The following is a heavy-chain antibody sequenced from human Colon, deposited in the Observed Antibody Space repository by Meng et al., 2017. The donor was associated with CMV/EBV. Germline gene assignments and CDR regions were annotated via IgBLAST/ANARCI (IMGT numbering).Heavy chain of an antibody. Sequence: ASVKVSCKASGYTFSNYGMSWVRQAPGQGLEWLGWINADNGDTNYAQKVQDRVTMTTDTSTITAYMELRSLRSDDTAVYYCARVIQSSGVVISPFHYWGQGTMVTVSS. CDR3: ARVIQSSGVVISPFHY. D-gene: IGHD3-3*01. J-gene: IGHJ4*02. CDR2: INADNGDT. V-gene: IGHV1-18*01. CDR1: GYTFSNYG.